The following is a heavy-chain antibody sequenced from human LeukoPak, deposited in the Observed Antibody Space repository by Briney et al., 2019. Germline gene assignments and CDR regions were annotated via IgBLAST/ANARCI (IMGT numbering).Heavy chain of an antibody. CDR1: GGSISSDY. CDR2: IYYSGST. J-gene: IGHJ4*02. D-gene: IGHD5-18*01. V-gene: IGHV4-59*08. CDR3: ARIGYSYGGIDY. Sequence: PSETLSLTCTVSGGSISSDYWSWIRQPPGKGLEWIGYIYYSGSTNYNPSLKSRVTISVDTSKNQFSLKLSSVTAADTAVYYCARIGYSYGGIDYWGQGTLVTVSS.